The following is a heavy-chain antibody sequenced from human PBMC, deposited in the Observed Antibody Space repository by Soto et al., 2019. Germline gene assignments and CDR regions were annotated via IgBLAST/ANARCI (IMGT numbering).Heavy chain of an antibody. Sequence: SVKVSCKASGFTFTSSAVQWVRQARGQRLEWIGWIVVGSGNTNYAQKFQERVTITRDMSTSTAYMELSSLRSEDTAVYYCASRNPRGYSYGYIYYYGMDVWGQGTTVTVSS. V-gene: IGHV1-58*01. CDR2: IVVGSGNT. J-gene: IGHJ6*02. D-gene: IGHD5-18*01. CDR3: ASRNPRGYSYGYIYYYGMDV. CDR1: GFTFTSSA.